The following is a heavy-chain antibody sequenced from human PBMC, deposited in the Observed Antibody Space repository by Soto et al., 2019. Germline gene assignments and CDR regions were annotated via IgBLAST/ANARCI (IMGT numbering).Heavy chain of an antibody. D-gene: IGHD5-12*01. CDR1: GYSFTSYW. V-gene: IGHV5-51*01. CDR2: IYPGDSDT. CDR3: ARLRFVYTGSPQGFDY. Sequence: PGESLKISCKGSGYSFTSYWIGWVRQMPGKGLEWMGIIYPGDSDTRYSPSFQGQVTISADKSISTAYLQWSSLKASDTAMYYCARLRFVYTGSPQGFDYWGQGTLVTVSS. J-gene: IGHJ4*02.